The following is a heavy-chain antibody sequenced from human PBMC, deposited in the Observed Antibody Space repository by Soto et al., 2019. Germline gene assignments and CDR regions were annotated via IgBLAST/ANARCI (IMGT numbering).Heavy chain of an antibody. J-gene: IGHJ4*02. CDR3: ARDLGQQLVDY. CDR1: GYTFTSYG. V-gene: IGHV1-18*01. Sequence: ASVKVSCKASGYTFTSYGISWVRQAPGQGLEWVGWINVYNGNTKYAQKLLGRVTMTTDTSTSTAYMELRSLRSDDTAVYYCARDLGQQLVDYWGQGTLVTVSS. CDR2: INVYNGNT. D-gene: IGHD6-13*01.